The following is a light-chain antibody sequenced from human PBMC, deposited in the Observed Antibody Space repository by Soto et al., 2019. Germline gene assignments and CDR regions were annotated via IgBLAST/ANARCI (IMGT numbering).Light chain of an antibody. V-gene: IGKV3-20*01. CDR1: QTVSSNF. CDR2: DAS. Sequence: EIVLTQSPGTLSLSPGERATLSCRASQTVSSNFLAWYQQRTGQAPRLLIYDASSRATGIPDRFSGSGSGTDFPLTISRLEPEDFAVYHCQQYGSSPPITFGQGTRLEI. J-gene: IGKJ5*01. CDR3: QQYGSSPPIT.